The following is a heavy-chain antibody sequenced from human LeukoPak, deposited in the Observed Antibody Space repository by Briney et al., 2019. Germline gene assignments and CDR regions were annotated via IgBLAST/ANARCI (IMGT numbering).Heavy chain of an antibody. Sequence: PSETLSLTCAVYGGSFSGYYWSWIRQPPGKGLEWIGEINHSGSTNYNPSLKGRVTISVDTSKNQFSLKLSSVTAADTAVYYCAREPTYSSSWHTTCDYWGQGTLVTVSS. CDR2: INHSGST. D-gene: IGHD6-13*01. CDR3: AREPTYSSSWHTTCDY. CDR1: GGSFSGYY. J-gene: IGHJ4*02. V-gene: IGHV4-34*01.